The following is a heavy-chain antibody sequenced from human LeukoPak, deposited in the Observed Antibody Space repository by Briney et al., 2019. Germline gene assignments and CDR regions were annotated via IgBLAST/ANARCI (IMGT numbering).Heavy chain of an antibody. CDR1: GFILSRFW. CDR2: MNEAGSDE. CDR3: SSGTAEQKS. V-gene: IGHV3-7*01. D-gene: IGHD2-21*02. J-gene: IGHJ5*02. Sequence: PGGSLRLSCPASGFILSRFWMGWLSQAPGKGLEWVAHMNEAGSDEYYVDSVKGRFTISRDNAKNSLYLQMNSLRAEDTAVSHCSSGTAEQKSWGRGALVTVS.